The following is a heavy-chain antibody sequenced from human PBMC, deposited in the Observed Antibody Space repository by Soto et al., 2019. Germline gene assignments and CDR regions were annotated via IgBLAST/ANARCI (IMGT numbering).Heavy chain of an antibody. CDR3: AHTHFCICCSCHHAEYFHH. Sequence: SGPTRVNTTQTLTLTCTFSGFSLSTSGEGVGWIRQPPGKALEWLALIYWDDDKRYSPSLKSRLTITKDTSKNQVVLTMTNMDPVDTATYYCAHTHFCICCSCHHAEYFHHWAQGTLVTVSS. V-gene: IGHV2-5*02. CDR1: GFSLSTSGEG. D-gene: IGHD2-15*01. J-gene: IGHJ1*01. CDR2: IYWDDDK.